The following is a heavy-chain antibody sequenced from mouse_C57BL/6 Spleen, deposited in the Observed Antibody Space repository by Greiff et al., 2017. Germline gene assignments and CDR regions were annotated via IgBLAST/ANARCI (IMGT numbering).Heavy chain of an antibody. D-gene: IGHD1-1*01. Sequence: VQLQQSGPGLVQPSQSLSITCTVSGFSLTSYGVHWVRQSPGKGLEWLGGIWRGGSTDYNAAFMYRLSITKDNSKSQVFFKMNSLQADDTAIYYCAKNYYGSSYWYFDVWGTGTTVTVSS. CDR3: AKNYYGSSYWYFDV. CDR2: IWRGGST. CDR1: GFSLTSYG. J-gene: IGHJ1*03. V-gene: IGHV2-5*01.